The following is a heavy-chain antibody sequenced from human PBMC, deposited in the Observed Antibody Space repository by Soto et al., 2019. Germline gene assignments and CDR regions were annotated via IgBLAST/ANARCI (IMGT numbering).Heavy chain of an antibody. J-gene: IGHJ4*02. CDR3: ARVGVGHYEFDY. CDR2: IKTDGSST. V-gene: IGHV3-74*01. Sequence: EVQLVESGGALVQPWGSLRLSCAASGFTFSSYWMHWVRQAPGEGLVWVSRIKTDGSSTSYADSVKGRFTISRDNAKNTMYLQMNSMRAEDTAVYYCARVGVGHYEFDYWGQGNLVTVSS. D-gene: IGHD3-16*01. CDR1: GFTFSSYW.